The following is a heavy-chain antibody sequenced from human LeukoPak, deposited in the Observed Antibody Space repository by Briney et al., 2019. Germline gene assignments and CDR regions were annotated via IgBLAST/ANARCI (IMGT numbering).Heavy chain of an antibody. Sequence: GGSLRLSCAASRSLFTTYGIHWARQAPGKGLEWVAVISFDGSNTFYTDSVKGRFTISRDNSKNTLYLQMNSLRAEDTAVYYCARDPKSSGASDYWGQGTLVTVSS. CDR2: ISFDGSNT. CDR3: ARDPKSSGASDY. CDR1: RSLFTTYG. V-gene: IGHV3-30*12. D-gene: IGHD4/OR15-4a*01. J-gene: IGHJ4*02.